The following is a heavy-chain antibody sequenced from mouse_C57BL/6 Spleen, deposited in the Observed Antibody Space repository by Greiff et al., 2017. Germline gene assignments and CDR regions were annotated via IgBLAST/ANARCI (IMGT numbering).Heavy chain of an antibody. Sequence: QVQLQQSGAELARPGASVKMSCKASGYTFTSYTMHWVKQRPGQGLEWIGYINPSSGYTKYNQKFKDKATLTADKSSSTAYMQLSSLTSEDSAVYYCAAYYSNLYYAMDDWGQGTSVTVSS. V-gene: IGHV1-4*01. J-gene: IGHJ4*01. CDR3: AAYYSNLYYAMDD. D-gene: IGHD2-5*01. CDR2: INPSSGYT. CDR1: GYTFTSYT.